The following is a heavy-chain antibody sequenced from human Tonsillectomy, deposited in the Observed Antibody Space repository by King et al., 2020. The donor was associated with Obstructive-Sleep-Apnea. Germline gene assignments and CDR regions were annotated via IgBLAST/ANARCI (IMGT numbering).Heavy chain of an antibody. CDR2: IYYSGST. CDR1: GGSISSSSYY. Sequence: QLQESGPGLVKPSETLSLTCTVSGGSISSSSYYWGWIRQPPGKGLEWIGTIYYSGSTYYNPSLKSRVTISVNTSKNQFSLKLSPVTAADTAVYYCASAKAGYSSGWYPDYFDYWGQGTLVTVSS. J-gene: IGHJ4*02. D-gene: IGHD6-19*01. CDR3: ASAKAGYSSGWYPDYFDY. V-gene: IGHV4-39*07.